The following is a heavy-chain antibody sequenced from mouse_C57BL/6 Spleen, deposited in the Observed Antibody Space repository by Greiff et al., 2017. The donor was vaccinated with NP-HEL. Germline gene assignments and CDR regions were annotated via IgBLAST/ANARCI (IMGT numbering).Heavy chain of an antibody. CDR1: GYAFSSYW. J-gene: IGHJ1*03. D-gene: IGHD1-1*01. CDR2: IYPGDGDT. V-gene: IGHV1-80*01. CDR3: ATRGTVEGLNWYFDV. Sequence: QVQLQQSGAELVKPGASVKISCKASGYAFSSYWMNWVKQRPGKGLEWIGQIYPGDGDTNYNGKFKGKATLTADKSSSTAYMQLSSLTSEDSAVYFCATRGTVEGLNWYFDVWGTGTTVTVSS.